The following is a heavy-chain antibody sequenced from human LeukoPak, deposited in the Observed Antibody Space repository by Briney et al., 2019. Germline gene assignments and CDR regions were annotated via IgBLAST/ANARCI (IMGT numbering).Heavy chain of an antibody. V-gene: IGHV1-2*02. CDR1: GYTFTGYY. D-gene: IGHD3-9*01. CDR2: INPNSGGT. CDR3: ARVAPGWYDILAGYFGAVPTNPNWFDP. J-gene: IGHJ5*02. Sequence: ASVKVSCKASGYTFTGYYMHWVRQAPGQGLEWMGWINPNSGGTNYAQKFQGRVTMTRDTSISTAYMELSRLRSDDTAVYYCARVAPGWYDILAGYFGAVPTNPNWFDPWGQGTLVTVSS.